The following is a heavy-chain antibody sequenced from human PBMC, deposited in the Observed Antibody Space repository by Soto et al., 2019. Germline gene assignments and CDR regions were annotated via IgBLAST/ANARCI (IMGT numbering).Heavy chain of an antibody. D-gene: IGHD6-13*01. CDR3: ARGSTRTDYYYYYGLDV. V-gene: IGHV6-1*01. CDR1: GDSVSSDSAA. J-gene: IGHJ6*02. CDR2: TYYRSKWYN. Sequence: SQTLSLTCAISGDSVSSDSAAWNWIRQSPLRGLEWLGRTYYRSKWYNDYAVSVKSRITINPDTSKNQFSLQLNSVTPEDTAVYYCARGSTRTDYYYYYGLDVWGQGTTVTVSS.